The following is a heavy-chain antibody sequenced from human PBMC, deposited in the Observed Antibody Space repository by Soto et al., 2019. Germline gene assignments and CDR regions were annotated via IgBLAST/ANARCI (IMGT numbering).Heavy chain of an antibody. Sequence: QVQLVQAGGEVKKPGASVKVSCKASGYTFINHGMSWVRQAPGQGLAWMGWISGHDGKTNYAQKFQGRVTMTTDTSTNPAVMELRSLRSDDTAVYYCARDSYPLAYFFDYWGQGTLVSVSS. CDR1: GYTFINHG. J-gene: IGHJ4*02. V-gene: IGHV1-18*04. CDR3: ARDSYPLAYFFDY. CDR2: ISGHDGKT.